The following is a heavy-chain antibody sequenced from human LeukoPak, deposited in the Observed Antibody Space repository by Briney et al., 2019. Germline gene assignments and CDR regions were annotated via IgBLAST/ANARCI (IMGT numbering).Heavy chain of an antibody. CDR2: ISSSSSYI. CDR3: ARGGRLLYYFDY. D-gene: IGHD6-25*01. J-gene: IGHJ4*02. V-gene: IGHV3-21*01. CDR1: GFTFSSYS. Sequence: GGSLRLSCAASGFTFSSYSMNWVRQAPGKGLEWVSSISSSSSYIYYADSVKGRFTIPRDNAKNSLYLQMNSLRAEDTAVYYWARGGRLLYYFDYWGQGTLVTVSS.